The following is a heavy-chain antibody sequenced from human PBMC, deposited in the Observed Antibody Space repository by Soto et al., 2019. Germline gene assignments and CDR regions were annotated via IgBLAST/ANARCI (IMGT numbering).Heavy chain of an antibody. CDR3: ARGGYSGYGLYYYYYYGMDV. J-gene: IGHJ6*02. Sequence: ASVKVSCKASGYTFTGYYMHWVRQAPGQGLEWMGWINPNSGGTNYAQKFQGWVTMTRDTSISTAYMELSRLRSDDTAVYYCARGGYSGYGLYYYYYYGMDVWGQGTTVTVSS. D-gene: IGHD5-12*01. CDR2: INPNSGGT. CDR1: GYTFTGYY. V-gene: IGHV1-2*04.